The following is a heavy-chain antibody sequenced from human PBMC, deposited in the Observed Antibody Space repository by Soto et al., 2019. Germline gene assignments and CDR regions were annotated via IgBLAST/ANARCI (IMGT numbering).Heavy chain of an antibody. CDR3: ARDRGSAFPHPKFPDF. CDR2: ISYDGSNK. CDR1: GFMFSTYV. D-gene: IGHD3-10*01. V-gene: IGHV3-30*03. J-gene: IGHJ4*02. Sequence: GGFLSLSCTASGFMFSTYVLHWVRRAPGKGLEWVALISYDGSNKLYADSVKGRFTVSRDNSKNTLYLQMNSLRAEDTAVYYCARDRGSAFPHPKFPDFWGQGTLVTVSS.